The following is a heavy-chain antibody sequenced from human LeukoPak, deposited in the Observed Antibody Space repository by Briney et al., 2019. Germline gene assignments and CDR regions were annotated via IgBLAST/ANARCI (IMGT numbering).Heavy chain of an antibody. CDR3: AREGSSSWSHYYYYMDV. J-gene: IGHJ6*03. V-gene: IGHV1-8*01. D-gene: IGHD6-13*01. Sequence: ASVKVSCKASGYTFTSYDINWVRQATGQGLEWMGWMNPNSGNTGYAQKFQGRVTMTRNTSMSTAYMELSSLRSEDTAVYYCAREGSSSWSHYYYYMDVWGKGATVTVSS. CDR1: GYTFTSYD. CDR2: MNPNSGNT.